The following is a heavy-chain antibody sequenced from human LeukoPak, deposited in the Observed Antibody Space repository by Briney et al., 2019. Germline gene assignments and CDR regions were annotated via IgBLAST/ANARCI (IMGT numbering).Heavy chain of an antibody. D-gene: IGHD3-9*01. CDR1: GGSFSDYF. J-gene: IGHJ4*02. Sequence: PSETLSLTCAVYGGSFSDYFWSWIRQPPGKGLEWMGEVHPSGRTNYKSSLKSRLTISVDTSKNQFSLSLSSVTAADTAVYFCASSSYDLLTGLGLTHDFWGQGTQVTVSS. CDR3: ASSSYDLLTGLGLTHDF. V-gene: IGHV4-34*01. CDR2: VHPSGRT.